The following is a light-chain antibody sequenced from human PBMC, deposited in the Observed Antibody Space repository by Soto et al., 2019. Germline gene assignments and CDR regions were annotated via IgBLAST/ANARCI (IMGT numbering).Light chain of an antibody. CDR1: SSNIGSNY. V-gene: IGLV1-47*02. CDR2: SNN. J-gene: IGLJ3*02. Sequence: QSVLTQPPSASGTPGQRVTTSCSGSSSNIGSNYVYWYQQLPGTAPKLLIYSNNQRPSGVPDRFSGSKSGTSASLAISGLRSEDEADYYCAAWDDSLSGLNWVFGGGTQLTVL. CDR3: AAWDDSLSGLNWV.